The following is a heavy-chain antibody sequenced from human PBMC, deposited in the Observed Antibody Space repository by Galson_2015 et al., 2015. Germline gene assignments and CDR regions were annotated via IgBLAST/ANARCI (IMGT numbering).Heavy chain of an antibody. D-gene: IGHD5-18*01. J-gene: IGHJ4*02. V-gene: IGHV4-39*01. CDR1: SGSISSGHFY. Sequence: ETLSLTCTVSSGSISSGHFYWGWIRQPPGKGLEWIGSIFYSGSTYYNPSLKSRVTISVDTSKNQFSLKLSSVTAADTAVYFCARHTGMVTGYVDYWGQGILVTVSS. CDR3: ARHTGMVTGYVDY. CDR2: IFYSGST.